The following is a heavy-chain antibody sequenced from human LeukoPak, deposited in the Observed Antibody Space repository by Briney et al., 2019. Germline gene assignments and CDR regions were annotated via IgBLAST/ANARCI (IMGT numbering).Heavy chain of an antibody. CDR1: GFTFSSYG. J-gene: IGHJ4*02. CDR2: IWYDGSNK. D-gene: IGHD3-9*01. V-gene: IGHV3-33*01. CDR3: ARGNYDVLTGLDY. Sequence: GGSLRLSCAASGFTFSSYGMHWVRQAPSKGLEWVAVIWYDGSNKYYADSVKGRFTISRDNSKNTLYLEMNSLRAEDTAVYYCARGNYDVLTGLDYWGQGTLVTVSS.